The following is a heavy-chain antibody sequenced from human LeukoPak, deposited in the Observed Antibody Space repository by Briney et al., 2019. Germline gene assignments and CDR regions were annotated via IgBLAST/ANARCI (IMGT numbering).Heavy chain of an antibody. CDR3: AGLPAYYYDTSGFYFDY. Sequence: GGSLRLSCAASGFTFSSYEMNWVRQAPGKGLEWVSYISSSGSTIYYADSVKGRFTISRDNAKNSLYLQMNSLRAEDTAVYYCAGLPAYYYDTSGFYFDYWGQGTLVTVSS. CDR1: GFTFSSYE. CDR2: ISSSGSTI. J-gene: IGHJ4*02. V-gene: IGHV3-48*03. D-gene: IGHD3-22*01.